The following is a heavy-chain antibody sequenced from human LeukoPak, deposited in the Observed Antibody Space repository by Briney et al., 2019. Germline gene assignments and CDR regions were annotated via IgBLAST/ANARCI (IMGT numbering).Heavy chain of an antibody. CDR3: ARRSDSGSDDGEDYFDY. V-gene: IGHV4-39*01. CDR1: GGSINNGTFY. CDR2: MYYDGSS. Sequence: KPSETLSLACTVSGGSINNGTFYWAWIRQPRGKGLEWIGSMYYDGSSYYNPSLKSRVTTSVDTSKNQFSLKLTSVTAADTAVYFCARRSDSGSDDGEDYFDYWGQGTLVTVSS. D-gene: IGHD1-26*01. J-gene: IGHJ4*02.